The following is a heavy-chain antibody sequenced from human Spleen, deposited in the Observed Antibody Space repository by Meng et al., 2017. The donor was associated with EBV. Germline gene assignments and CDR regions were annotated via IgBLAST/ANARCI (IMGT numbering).Heavy chain of an antibody. CDR1: VFPFNKYD. D-gene: IGHD2-15*01. CDR2: MSYDGAKK. J-gene: IGHJ4*02. Sequence: QVQLVESGGGVVQLGRPLRLSCAGSVFPFNKYDMDWVRQAPGKGLEWVAIMSYDGAKKYHAASVKGRFTISRDNSKNTLYLQMNSLRAEDTAVYYCASDKVRDCSGGSCYWGVREFWGQGTLVTVSS. V-gene: IGHV3-30*03. CDR3: ASDKVRDCSGGSCYWGVREF.